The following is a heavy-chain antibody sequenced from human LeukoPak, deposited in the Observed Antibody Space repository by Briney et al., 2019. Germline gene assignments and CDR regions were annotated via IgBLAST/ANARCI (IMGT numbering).Heavy chain of an antibody. CDR1: GFTFSSYW. D-gene: IGHD5/OR15-5a*01. Sequence: GGSLRLSCAASGFTFSSYWMHWVRQAPGKGLAWVSRINTDESNTNYADSVKGRFTISRDNAKNTLYLQMNSLRAEDTAVYYCARGSVANWFDPWGQGTLVTVSS. V-gene: IGHV3-74*01. CDR3: ARGSVANWFDP. J-gene: IGHJ5*02. CDR2: INTDESNT.